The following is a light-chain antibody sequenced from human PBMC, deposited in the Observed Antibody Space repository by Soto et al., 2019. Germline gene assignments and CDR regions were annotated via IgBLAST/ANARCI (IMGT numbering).Light chain of an antibody. V-gene: IGKV1-5*03. CDR2: KAS. CDR3: QQYNSYSWT. Sequence: DIQMTQSPSSLSASVGDRVTITCQASQDINKNLIWYQQKPGKAPKLLIYKASTLESGVPSNFSGSGSGTEFTLTISSLQPDDFATYYCQQYNSYSWTFGQGTKVDIK. J-gene: IGKJ1*01. CDR1: QDINKN.